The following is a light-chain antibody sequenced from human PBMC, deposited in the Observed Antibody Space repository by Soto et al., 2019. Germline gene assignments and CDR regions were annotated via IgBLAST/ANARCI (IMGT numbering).Light chain of an antibody. CDR3: QQYNNWPPVT. Sequence: EIVMTQSPATLSVSPGERATVSCRASQSVSSNLAWYQQKPGQAPRLLIYGASTRATGIPARFSGSGSGTEFTLTNSSLQSEDFAVYCCQQYNNWPPVTFGGGTKVEIK. J-gene: IGKJ4*01. CDR2: GAS. V-gene: IGKV3-15*01. CDR1: QSVSSN.